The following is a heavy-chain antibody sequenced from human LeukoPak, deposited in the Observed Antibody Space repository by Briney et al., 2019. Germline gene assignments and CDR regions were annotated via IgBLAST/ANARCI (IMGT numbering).Heavy chain of an antibody. CDR3: ATGRSCTTCYLPDY. J-gene: IGHJ4*02. CDR1: GFTFDDYA. CDR2: ISWNSGSI. Sequence: SGGSLRLSCAASGFTFDDYAMHWVRQAPGKGLEWVSGISWNSGSIGYADSVKGRFTISRDNTKNSVYLQMNSLRADNTAVYYCATGRSCTTCYLPDYWGQGTLVAVSS. D-gene: IGHD2-2*01. V-gene: IGHV3-9*01.